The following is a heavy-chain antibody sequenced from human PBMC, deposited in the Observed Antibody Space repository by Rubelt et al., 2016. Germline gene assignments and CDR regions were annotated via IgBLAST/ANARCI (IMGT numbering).Heavy chain of an antibody. CDR1: GGSFSGYY. CDR2: ISGSGGTS. V-gene: IGHV3-23*01. CDR3: APPSPGIGPYYFDY. D-gene: IGHD3-10*01. Sequence: VQLQQWGAGLLKPSETLSLTCAVYGGSFSGYYWSWIRQPPGKGLEWVSTISGSGGTSYYADSVRARFTISRDNSKNTRDLRINSLRAEDTAGYYCAPPSPGIGPYYFDYWGQGTLVTVSS. J-gene: IGHJ4*02.